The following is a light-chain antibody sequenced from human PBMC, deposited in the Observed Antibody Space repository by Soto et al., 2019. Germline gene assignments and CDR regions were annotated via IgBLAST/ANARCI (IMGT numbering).Light chain of an antibody. CDR3: QQSFSTPQT. CDR2: AAS. V-gene: IGKV1-39*01. J-gene: IGKJ3*01. Sequence: DIQMTPSPSPLSASVGDRVTLTFPPSQSIRSYLNWFQQKPGKAPRLLIYAASRLESGVPSRFSGRGSGTDFTLTISSLQPEDFATYYCQQSFSTPQTFGPGT. CDR1: QSIRSY.